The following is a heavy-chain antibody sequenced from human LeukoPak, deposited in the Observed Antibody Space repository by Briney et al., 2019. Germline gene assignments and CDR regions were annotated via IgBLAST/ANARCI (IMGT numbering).Heavy chain of an antibody. CDR2: IYYSGRT. V-gene: IGHV4-39*07. CDR3: APSGYDWGGFDF. D-gene: IGHD5-12*01. Sequence: SETLSLTCTVFDASISSSSYYWGWIRQPPGKGLEWIGSIYYSGRTYYSSSLKSRVTMSLDTSKHQFSLRLSSVTAADTAVYYCAPSGYDWGGFDFWSQGTLVTVSS. J-gene: IGHJ4*02. CDR1: DASISSSSYY.